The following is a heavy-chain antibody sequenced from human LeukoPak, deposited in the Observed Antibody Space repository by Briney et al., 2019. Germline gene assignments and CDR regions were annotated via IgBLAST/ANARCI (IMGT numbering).Heavy chain of an antibody. J-gene: IGHJ4*02. V-gene: IGHV4-39*07. CDR1: GGSIDSRSYY. CDR2: IYSSGST. Sequence: SETLSLTCTVSGGSIDSRSYYRGWIRQPPGKGLEWIGSIYSSGSTYYNPSLKSRVTISVDTSKNQFSLKLSSVTAADTAVYYCARHHPPAAGIDQYHPDFDYWGQGTLVTVSS. CDR3: ARHHPPAAGIDQYHPDFDY. D-gene: IGHD6-13*01.